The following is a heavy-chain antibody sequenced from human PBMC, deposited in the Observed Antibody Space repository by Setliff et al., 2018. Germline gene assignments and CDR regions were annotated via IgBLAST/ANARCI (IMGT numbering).Heavy chain of an antibody. V-gene: IGHV3-23*01. Sequence: GSLRLSCAASGFTFNNYAMNWVRQAPGKGLEWVSTISGTDSNTDYADSVKGRFTISRDNSINTVFLQMDSLRAEDTAIYYCARDQARWLVAAGTFDYWGQGVLVTSPQ. CDR3: ARDQARWLVAAGTFDY. J-gene: IGHJ4*02. CDR1: GFTFNNYA. D-gene: IGHD1-1*01. CDR2: ISGTDSNT.